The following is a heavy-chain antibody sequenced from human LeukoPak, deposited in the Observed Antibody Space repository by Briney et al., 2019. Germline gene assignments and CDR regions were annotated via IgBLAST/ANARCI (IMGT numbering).Heavy chain of an antibody. J-gene: IGHJ6*02. CDR3: ARGPTQYGMDV. Sequence: SETLSLTCAVYGGSFSGYYWSWIRQPPGKGLEWIGEINHSGSTNYNPSLKSRVTISVDTSKNQFSVKLSSVTAADTAVYYCARGPTQYGMDVWGQGTTVTVSS. CDR1: GGSFSGYY. CDR2: INHSGST. V-gene: IGHV4-34*01. D-gene: IGHD2-15*01.